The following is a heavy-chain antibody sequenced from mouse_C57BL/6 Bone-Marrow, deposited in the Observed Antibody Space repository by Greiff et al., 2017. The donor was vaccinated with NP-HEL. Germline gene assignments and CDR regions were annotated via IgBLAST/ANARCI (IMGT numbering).Heavy chain of an antibody. CDR1: GYAFTNYL. V-gene: IGHV1-54*01. J-gene: IGHJ2*01. CDR2: INPGSGGT. CDR3: ARGYYGSSSFYFDY. Sequence: QVQLKESGAELVRPGTSVKVSCKASGYAFTNYLIEWVKQRPGQGLEWIGVINPGSGGTNYNEKFKGKGTLTADKSSSTAYMQLSSLTSEDSAVYFCARGYYGSSSFYFDYWGQGTTLTVSS. D-gene: IGHD1-1*01.